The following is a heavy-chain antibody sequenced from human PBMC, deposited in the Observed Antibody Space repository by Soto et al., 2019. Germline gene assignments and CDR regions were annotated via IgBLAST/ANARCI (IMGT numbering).Heavy chain of an antibody. CDR3: AKDLEAVDTAMVFTPFDY. CDR2: ISGSGGST. V-gene: IGHV3-23*01. CDR1: GFTFSSYA. Sequence: GGSLRLSCAASGFTFSSYAMSWVRQAPGKGLEWVSAISGSGGSTYYADSVKGRFTISRDNSQNTLYLERNSLRAGDTAVYYCAKDLEAVDTAMVFTPFDYWGQGTLVTVSS. J-gene: IGHJ4*02. D-gene: IGHD5-18*01.